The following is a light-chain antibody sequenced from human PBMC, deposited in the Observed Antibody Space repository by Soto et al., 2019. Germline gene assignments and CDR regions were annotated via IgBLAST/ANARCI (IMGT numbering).Light chain of an antibody. Sequence: QSALTQPRSVSGSPGQSVTISCTGTSSDVGAYNYVSWYQQHPGKAPKLMIYDVSKRPSGVPDRFSGSKSGNTASLTISGLQAEDEADYYCCSCAGTITYVFRTGTKLTVL. CDR3: CSCAGTITYV. CDR1: SSDVGAYNY. CDR2: DVS. J-gene: IGLJ1*01. V-gene: IGLV2-11*01.